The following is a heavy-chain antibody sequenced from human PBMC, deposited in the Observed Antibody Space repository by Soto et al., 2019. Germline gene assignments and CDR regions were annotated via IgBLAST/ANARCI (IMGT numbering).Heavy chain of an antibody. CDR3: ARDPTRYIAAPDY. Sequence: ASVKVSCKTSGYTFNNYGINWVRQAPGQGLEWMGWISPYNGNTNYALKFQGRVIMTTDPSTSIAYMELRSLKSDDTAMYYCARDPTRYIAAPDYWGQGTLVTVSS. D-gene: IGHD6-13*01. CDR1: GYTFNNYG. V-gene: IGHV1-18*01. CDR2: ISPYNGNT. J-gene: IGHJ4*02.